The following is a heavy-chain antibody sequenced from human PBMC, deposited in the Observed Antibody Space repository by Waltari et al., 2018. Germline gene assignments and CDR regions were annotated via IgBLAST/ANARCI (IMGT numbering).Heavy chain of an antibody. CDR3: TRDWRLIFGVVSPPDY. Sequence: EVQLVESGGGLVQPGRSLRLSCTASGFTFGDYALSWFRQAPGTGLEWVGFIRSKAYGGTTEYAASVKGRFTISRDDSKSIAYLQMNSLKTEDTAVYYCTRDWRLIFGVVSPPDYWGQGTLVTVSS. CDR2: IRSKAYGGTT. CDR1: GFTFGDYA. J-gene: IGHJ4*02. V-gene: IGHV3-49*03. D-gene: IGHD3-3*02.